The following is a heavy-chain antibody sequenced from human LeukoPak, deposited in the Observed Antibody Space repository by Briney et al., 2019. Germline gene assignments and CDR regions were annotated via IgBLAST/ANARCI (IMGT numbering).Heavy chain of an antibody. CDR1: GGSISSYY. V-gene: IGHV4-59*01. D-gene: IGHD2-21*02. Sequence: SETLSLTCTVSGGSISSYYWSWIRQPPGKGLEWLGYIYYSGSTNYNPSLKSRVTISVDTSKNQFSLKLSSVTAADTAVYYCARGGHIVVVTALGGYFDYWGQGTLVTVSS. J-gene: IGHJ4*02. CDR2: IYYSGST. CDR3: ARGGHIVVVTALGGYFDY.